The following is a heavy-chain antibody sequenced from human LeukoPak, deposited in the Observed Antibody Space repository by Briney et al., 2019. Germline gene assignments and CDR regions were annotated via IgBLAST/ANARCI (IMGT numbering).Heavy chain of an antibody. CDR1: GFTFSSYA. D-gene: IGHD4-11*01. CDR3: AKDREDYSTYYYYMDV. J-gene: IGHJ6*03. CDR2: ISGSGGST. Sequence: GGSLRLSCAAPGFTFSSYAMSWVRQAPGKGLEWVSAISGSGGSTYYADSVKGRFTISRDNSKNTLYLQMNSLRAEDTAVYYCAKDREDYSTYYYYMDVWGKETTVTVSS. V-gene: IGHV3-23*01.